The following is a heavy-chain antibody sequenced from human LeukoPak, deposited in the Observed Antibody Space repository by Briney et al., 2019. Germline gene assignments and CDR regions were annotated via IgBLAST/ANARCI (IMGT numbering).Heavy chain of an antibody. CDR1: GYTFTSYY. CDR3: ARERGKLQYFDWPHYYYGMDV. J-gene: IGHJ6*04. D-gene: IGHD3-9*01. V-gene: IGHV1-46*01. Sequence: ASVKVSCKASGYTFTSYYMHWVRQAPGQGLEWMGIINPSGGSTSYAQKFQGRVTMTRDTSTSTVYMELSSLRSEDTAVYYCARERGKLQYFDWPHYYYGMDVWGKGTTVTVSS. CDR2: INPSGGST.